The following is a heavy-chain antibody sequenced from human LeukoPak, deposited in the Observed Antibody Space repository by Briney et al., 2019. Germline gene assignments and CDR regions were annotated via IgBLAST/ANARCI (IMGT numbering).Heavy chain of an antibody. CDR3: ARDSHEYTYGAGFKDYYYGMAV. D-gene: IGHD3-10*01. CDR1: GYTFTSYY. CDR2: INPSGGST. Sequence: ASVKVSCKASGYTFTSYYMRWVRQAPGQGLEWMGIINPSGGSTSYAQKFQGRVTITADKSTNTAYMELSSLRSEDTAVFYCARDSHEYTYGAGFKDYYYGMAVWGQGTTVTVSS. V-gene: IGHV1-46*01. J-gene: IGHJ6*02.